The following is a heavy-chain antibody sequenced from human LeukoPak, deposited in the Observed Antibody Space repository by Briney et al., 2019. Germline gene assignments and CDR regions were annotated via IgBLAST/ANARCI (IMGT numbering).Heavy chain of an antibody. CDR3: AGVGSSINWLFY. J-gene: IGHJ4*02. Sequence: SETLSLTCTVSGGSISSSRSYWGWIRQSPGKGLEWIGSSSSSGTTYYNPSLKNRVTMSLDTPNNQFSLRLTSLTAADTAVYYCAGVGSSINWLFYWGQGTLVTVSS. CDR1: GGSISSSRSY. CDR2: SSSSGTT. V-gene: IGHV4-39*07. D-gene: IGHD1-1*01.